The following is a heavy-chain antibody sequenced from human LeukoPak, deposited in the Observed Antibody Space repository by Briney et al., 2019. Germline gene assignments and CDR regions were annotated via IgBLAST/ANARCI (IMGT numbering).Heavy chain of an antibody. J-gene: IGHJ3*02. CDR1: GFTFSSYA. Sequence: PGGSLRLSCVASGFTFSSYAMSWVRQAPGKGLAWVSIVSGDGGNIHYADSVKGRFSISRDNAKNSLYLQMNSLRAEDTAVYYCARVYPHAFDIWGQGTMVTVSS. D-gene: IGHD2-2*02. V-gene: IGHV3-23*01. CDR3: ARVYPHAFDI. CDR2: VSGDGGNI.